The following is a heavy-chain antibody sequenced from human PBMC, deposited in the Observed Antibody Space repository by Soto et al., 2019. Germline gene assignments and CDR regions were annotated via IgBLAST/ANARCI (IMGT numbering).Heavy chain of an antibody. CDR2: INPNSGGT. Sequence: ASVKVSCKASGYTFTGYYMHWVRQAPGQGLEWMGWINPNSGGTNYAQKFQGWVTMTRDTSISTAYMELSRLRSDDTAVYYCARPCCPETGNYYFDYLGQGTLVTVSS. CDR3: ARPCCPETGNYYFDY. J-gene: IGHJ4*02. V-gene: IGHV1-2*04. CDR1: GYTFTGYY. D-gene: IGHD1-1*01.